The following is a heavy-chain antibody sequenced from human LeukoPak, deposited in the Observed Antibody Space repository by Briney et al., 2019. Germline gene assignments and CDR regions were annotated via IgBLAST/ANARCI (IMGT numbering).Heavy chain of an antibody. D-gene: IGHD4-17*01. CDR3: ARDDYGDYRGLGNY. Sequence: GGSLRLSCTVSGFIFEDYAMSWVRQAPGKGLEWVSGINWNGGSTGYADSVKGRFTISRDNAKNSLYLQMNSLRVEDTALYYCARDDYGDYRGLGNYWGQGTLVTVSS. CDR2: INWNGGST. J-gene: IGHJ4*02. V-gene: IGHV3-20*04. CDR1: GFIFEDYA.